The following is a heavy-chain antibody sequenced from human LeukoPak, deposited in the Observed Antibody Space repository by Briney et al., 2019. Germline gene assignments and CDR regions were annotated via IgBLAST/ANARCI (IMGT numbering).Heavy chain of an antibody. D-gene: IGHD6-19*01. CDR3: ARGPSYSCGQVGEDY. CDR2: INPNSGGT. J-gene: IGHJ4*02. Sequence: ASVKVSCKASGYTFTGYYMHWVRQAPGQGLEWMGWINPNSGGTNYAQKFQGRVTMTRDTSISTAYMELSRLRSDDTAVYYCARGPSYSCGQVGEDYWGQGTLVTVSS. V-gene: IGHV1-2*02. CDR1: GYTFTGYY.